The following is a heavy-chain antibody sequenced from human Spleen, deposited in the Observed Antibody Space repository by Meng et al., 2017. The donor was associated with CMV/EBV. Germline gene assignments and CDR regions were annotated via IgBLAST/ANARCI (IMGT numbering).Heavy chain of an antibody. V-gene: IGHV4-59*01. Sequence: GSLRLSCTVSGDSIGNYFWNWIRQASGKGLAWIGDINYSGSIEYNPALKSRVVISVDTSQKQFSLRLSSVTAADTAVYYWARIPGSRRAGGGGSLIDAVIRKVTTKGYYFVNWGQGMLVTVSS. CDR3: ARIPGSRRAGGGGSLIDAVIRKVTTKGYYFVN. CDR1: GDSIGNYF. J-gene: IGHJ4*02. CDR2: INYSGSI. D-gene: IGHD5-12*01.